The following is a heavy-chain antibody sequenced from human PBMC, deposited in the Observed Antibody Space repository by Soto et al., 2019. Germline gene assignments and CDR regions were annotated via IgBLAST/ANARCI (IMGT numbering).Heavy chain of an antibody. CDR2: ISGSGGST. Sequence: EVQLLESGGGLVQPGGSLRLSCAASGFTFSSYAMSWVRQAPGKGLEWVSAISGSGGSTYYADSVKGRFTISRDNSKNSLYLQMKRLLAEDTAVYYCAKDRARAYYYDSSGYYYFYYWGQGTLVTVSS. V-gene: IGHV3-23*01. CDR3: AKDRARAYYYDSSGYYYFYY. CDR1: GFTFSSYA. J-gene: IGHJ4*02. D-gene: IGHD3-22*01.